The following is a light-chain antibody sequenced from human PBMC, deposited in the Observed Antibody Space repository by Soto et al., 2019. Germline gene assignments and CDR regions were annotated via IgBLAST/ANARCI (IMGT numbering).Light chain of an antibody. V-gene: IGLV2-14*03. CDR2: DVS. Sequence: QSALTQPASVSGSPGQSITISCTGTSSDVGGYNYVSWYQQHPGKAPKLMIYDVSDRPSGVSNRFSGSKSGNTASLTISGLQAEDEADYYCSPYTSSGTDFVFGTGTKLTVL. CDR1: SSDVGGYNY. J-gene: IGLJ1*01. CDR3: SPYTSSGTDFV.